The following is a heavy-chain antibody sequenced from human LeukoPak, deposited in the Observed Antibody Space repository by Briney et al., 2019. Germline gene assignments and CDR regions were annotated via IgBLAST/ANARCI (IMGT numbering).Heavy chain of an antibody. D-gene: IGHD3-9*01. CDR1: GFTFSSYS. CDR2: ISSSSSYI. CDR3: ASKVKYYDILTGPLS. V-gene: IGHV3-21*01. J-gene: IGHJ4*02. Sequence: PGGSLRPFCAASGFTFSSYSMNWVRQAPGKGLEWVSSISSSSSYIYYADSVKGRFTISRDNAKNSLYLQMNSLRAEDTAVYYCASKVKYYDILTGPLSWGQGTLVTVSS.